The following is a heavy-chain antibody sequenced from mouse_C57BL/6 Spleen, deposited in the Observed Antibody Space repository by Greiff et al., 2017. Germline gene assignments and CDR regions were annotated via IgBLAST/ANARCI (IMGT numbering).Heavy chain of an antibody. CDR2: INPNNGGT. Sequence: VQLQQSGPELVKPGASVKISCKASGYTFTDYYMNWVKQSHGKSLEWIGDINPNNGGTSYNQKFKGKATLTVDKSSSTAYMELRSLTSEDSAVYYCASYSYYGHDGFAYWGQGTLVTVSA. CDR3: ASYSYYGHDGFAY. V-gene: IGHV1-26*01. D-gene: IGHD2-2*01. J-gene: IGHJ3*01. CDR1: GYTFTDYY.